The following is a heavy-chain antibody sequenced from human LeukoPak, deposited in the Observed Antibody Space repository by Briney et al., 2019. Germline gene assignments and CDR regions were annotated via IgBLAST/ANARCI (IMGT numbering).Heavy chain of an antibody. CDR1: GGSISSSSYY. CDR3: ARRIAADFDY. CDR2: IYYSGST. D-gene: IGHD6-25*01. Sequence: SETLSHTCTVSGGSISSSSYYWGWIRQPPGKGLEWIGSIYYSGSTYYNPSLKSRVTISVDTSKNQFSLKLSSVTAADTAVYYCARRIAADFDYWGQGTLVTVSS. J-gene: IGHJ4*02. V-gene: IGHV4-39*01.